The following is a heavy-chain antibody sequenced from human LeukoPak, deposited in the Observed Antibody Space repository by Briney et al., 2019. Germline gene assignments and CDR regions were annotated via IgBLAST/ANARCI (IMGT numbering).Heavy chain of an antibody. CDR3: ARVTVAGDFDY. D-gene: IGHD6-19*01. J-gene: IGHJ4*02. CDR2: INPSGGST. CDR1: GYTFTSYY. V-gene: IGHV1-46*01. Sequence: ASVKVSCKASGYTFTSYYMHWVRQAPGQGLEWMGIINPSGGSTSYAQKFQGRVTMTRDTSTSTAYMELRSLRSDDTAVYYCARVTVAGDFDYWGQGTLVTVSS.